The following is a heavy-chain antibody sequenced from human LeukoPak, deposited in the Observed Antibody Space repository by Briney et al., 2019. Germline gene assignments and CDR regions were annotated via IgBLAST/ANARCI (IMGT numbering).Heavy chain of an antibody. CDR1: GFTFSHAW. V-gene: IGHV4-34*01. CDR2: INHSGST. CDR3: ARFSSGRFY. Sequence: GSLRLSCAASGFTFSHAWMSWVRQAPGKGLEWIGEINHSGSTNYNPSLKSRVTISVDTSKNQFSLKLSSVTAADTAVYYCARFSSGRFYWGQGTLVTVSS. J-gene: IGHJ4*02. D-gene: IGHD3-22*01.